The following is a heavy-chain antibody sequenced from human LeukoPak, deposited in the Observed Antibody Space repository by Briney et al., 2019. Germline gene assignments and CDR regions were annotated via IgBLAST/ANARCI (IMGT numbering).Heavy chain of an antibody. Sequence: GGSLRLSCAASGFTVSSNYMSWVRQAPGKGLEWVSSISSSSSYIYYADSVKGRFTISRDNAKNSLYLQMNSLRAEDTAVYYCAREAGGYYYMDVWGKGTTVTVSS. CDR3: AREAGGYYYMDV. J-gene: IGHJ6*03. CDR1: GFTVSSNY. CDR2: ISSSSSYI. V-gene: IGHV3-21*01. D-gene: IGHD1-26*01.